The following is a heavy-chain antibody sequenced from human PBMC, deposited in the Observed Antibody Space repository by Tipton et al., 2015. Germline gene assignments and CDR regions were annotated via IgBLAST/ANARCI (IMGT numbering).Heavy chain of an antibody. V-gene: IGHV3-23*01. CDR2: ISGSGGTT. CDR3: AKDKSSSNLCLAY. Sequence: SLRLSCAASGFTFSNYAMSWVRQAPGKGLEWVSAISGSGGTTHYADSVKGRFTISRDNSKNTLYLQMNSLRAEDTAVYYCAKDKSSSNLCLAYWGQGTLVTVSS. D-gene: IGHD6-6*01. J-gene: IGHJ4*02. CDR1: GFTFSNYA.